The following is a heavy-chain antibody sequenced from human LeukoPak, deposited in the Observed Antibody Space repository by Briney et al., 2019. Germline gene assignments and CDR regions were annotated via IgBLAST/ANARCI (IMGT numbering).Heavy chain of an antibody. D-gene: IGHD1-26*01. J-gene: IGHJ6*02. CDR1: GGSISSYY. V-gene: IGHV4-4*07. CDR2: IYTSGST. CDR3: ARDPFLGGSYRDGMDV. Sequence: PSETLSLTCTVSGGSISSYYWSWIRQPARKGLEWIGRIYTSGSTNYNPSLKSRVTMSVDTSKNQFSLKLSSVTAADTAVYYCARDPFLGGSYRDGMDVWGQGTTVTVSS.